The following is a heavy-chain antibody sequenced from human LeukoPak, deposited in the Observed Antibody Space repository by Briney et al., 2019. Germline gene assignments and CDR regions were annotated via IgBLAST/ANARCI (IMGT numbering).Heavy chain of an antibody. Sequence: GASVKVSCKASGYTFTNYYMHWVRQAPGQGLEWMGIINPSGGSTSYAQKFQGRVTMTRDMSTSTVYMELSSLRSEDTAVYYCARHYRISSGRYGGLVHWGQGTLVTVSS. CDR1: GYTFTNYY. J-gene: IGHJ4*02. D-gene: IGHD6-19*01. CDR2: INPSGGST. V-gene: IGHV1-46*01. CDR3: ARHYRISSGRYGGLVH.